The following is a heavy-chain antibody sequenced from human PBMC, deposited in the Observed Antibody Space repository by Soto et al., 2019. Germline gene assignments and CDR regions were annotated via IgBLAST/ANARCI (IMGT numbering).Heavy chain of an antibody. D-gene: IGHD2-15*01. CDR3: ARLRSILDIVVVVAATPAFDI. CDR1: GYTFTSYG. V-gene: IGHV1-18*01. CDR2: ISAYNGNT. J-gene: IGHJ3*02. Sequence: ASVKVSCKASGYTFTSYGISWVRQAPGQGLEWMGWISAYNGNTNYAQKLQGRVTMTTDTSTSTAYMELRSLRSDDTAVYYCARLRSILDIVVVVAATPAFDIWGQGTMVTVSS.